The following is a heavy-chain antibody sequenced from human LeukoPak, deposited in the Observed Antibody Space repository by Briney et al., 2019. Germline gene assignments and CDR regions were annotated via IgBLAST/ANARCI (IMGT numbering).Heavy chain of an antibody. J-gene: IGHJ4*02. CDR1: GFTFSSYA. V-gene: IGHV3-23*01. Sequence: GGSLRLSCAASGFTFSSYAMSWVRQAPGKGLEWVSATSGSGGSTYYADSVKGRFTISRDNSKNTLYLQMNSLRAEDTAVYYCAKEIAIFGVVIDFDYWGQGTLVTVSS. CDR3: AKEIAIFGVVIDFDY. CDR2: TSGSGGST. D-gene: IGHD3-3*01.